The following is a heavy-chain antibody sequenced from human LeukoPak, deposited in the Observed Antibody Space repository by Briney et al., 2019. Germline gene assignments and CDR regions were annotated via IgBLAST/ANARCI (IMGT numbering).Heavy chain of an antibody. CDR3: ARELTTVVTQDADY. V-gene: IGHV3-21*01. J-gene: IGHJ4*02. CDR2: ISSSSSYI. CDR1: GFPFSSYS. D-gene: IGHD4-23*01. Sequence: TGGSLRLSCAASGFPFSSYSMNWVRQAPGKGLEWVSSISSSSSYIYYADSVKGRFTISRDNAKNSLYLQMNSLRAEDTAVYHCARELTTVVTQDADYWGQGTLVTVSS.